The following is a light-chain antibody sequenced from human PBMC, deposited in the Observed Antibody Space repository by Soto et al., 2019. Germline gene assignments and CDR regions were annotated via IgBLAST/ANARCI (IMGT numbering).Light chain of an antibody. Sequence: QSVLTQPPSVSAAPGQKVTMSCSGSTSNIGNNFVSWYQQLPGTAPKLLIYDNNKRPSGIPDRFSGSKSGTSATLGITGLQTGDEADYYCGTWDSSLSCVVFGGGTKVTVL. J-gene: IGLJ2*01. V-gene: IGLV1-51*01. CDR3: GTWDSSLSCVV. CDR1: TSNIGNNF. CDR2: DNN.